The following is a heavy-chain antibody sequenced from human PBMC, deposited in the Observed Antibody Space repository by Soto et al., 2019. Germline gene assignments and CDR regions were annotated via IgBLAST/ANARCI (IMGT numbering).Heavy chain of an antibody. CDR2: ISYDGSNK. CDR3: ARDGNYGDYEPSPFDY. D-gene: IGHD4-17*01. J-gene: IGHJ4*02. V-gene: IGHV3-30-3*01. CDR1: GFTFSSYA. Sequence: QVQLVESGGGVVQPGRSLRLSCAASGFTFSSYAMHWVRRAPGKGLEWVAVISYDGSNKYYADSVKGRFTISRDNSKNTLYLQMNSLRAEDTAVYYCARDGNYGDYEPSPFDYWGQGTLVTVSS.